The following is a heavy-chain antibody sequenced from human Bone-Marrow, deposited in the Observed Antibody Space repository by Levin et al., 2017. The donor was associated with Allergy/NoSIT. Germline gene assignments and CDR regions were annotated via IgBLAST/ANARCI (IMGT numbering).Heavy chain of an antibody. CDR3: ARTLTSGLIDH. CDR2: ITSGDGNT. CDR1: DDTFTSYG. V-gene: IGHV1-18*01. Sequence: ASVKVSCKAPDDTFTSYGISWVRQAPGQGLEWMGRITSGDGNTNYAQNFQGRLTMTTDKSTTTAYLELRSLKSDDTAVYYCARTLTSGLIDHWGQGTLVTVSS. J-gene: IGHJ4*02. D-gene: IGHD2-15*01.